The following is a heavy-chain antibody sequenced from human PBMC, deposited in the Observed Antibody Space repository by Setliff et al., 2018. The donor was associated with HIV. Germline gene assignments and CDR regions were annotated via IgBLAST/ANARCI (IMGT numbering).Heavy chain of an antibody. D-gene: IGHD5-18*01. CDR2: ISASKGNT. Sequence: ASVKVSCKASGYNFTSNGISWVRQAPGQGLEWMGRISASKGNTKYTQDFQGRVTMTTDTSTSTVYMELRSLRSDDTAVYYCAREWRTAMAKYYFDYWGQGTLVTVSS. CDR1: GYNFTSNG. CDR3: AREWRTAMAKYYFDY. J-gene: IGHJ4*02. V-gene: IGHV1-18*01.